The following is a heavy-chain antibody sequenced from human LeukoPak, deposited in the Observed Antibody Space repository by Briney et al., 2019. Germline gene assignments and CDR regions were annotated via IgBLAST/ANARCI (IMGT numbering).Heavy chain of an antibody. CDR3: ASQYYYDSSGYYPEYFQH. J-gene: IGHJ1*01. Sequence: SGGSLRLSCVASGFIFSNYNMNWVRQAPGKGLEWVSSTSSSSSYIYYADSVKGRFTISRDNAKNSLYLQMNSLRAEDTAVYYCASQYYYDSSGYYPEYFQHWGQGTLVTVSS. D-gene: IGHD3-22*01. CDR2: TSSSSSYI. CDR1: GFIFSNYN. V-gene: IGHV3-21*01.